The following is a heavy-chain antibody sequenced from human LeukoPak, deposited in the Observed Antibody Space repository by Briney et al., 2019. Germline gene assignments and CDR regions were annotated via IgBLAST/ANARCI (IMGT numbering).Heavy chain of an antibody. D-gene: IGHD1-26*01. J-gene: IGHJ4*02. V-gene: IGHV3-33*01. CDR1: GFTFSSYG. CDR3: ARDVRGLGVGIDY. Sequence: GGSLRLSCAASGFTFSSYGMHWVRQAPGKGLEWVAGIWYDGSNKYYADSVKGRFTISRDNSENTLFLQMNSLRAEDTAVYYFARDVRGLGVGIDYWGQGTLVTVSS. CDR2: IWYDGSNK.